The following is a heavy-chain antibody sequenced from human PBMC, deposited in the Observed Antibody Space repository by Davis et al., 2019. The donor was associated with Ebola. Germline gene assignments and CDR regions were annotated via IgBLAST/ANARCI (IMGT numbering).Heavy chain of an antibody. J-gene: IGHJ6*03. CDR3: AKGGRGGYYYYYMDV. CDR2: IDPSDSYT. D-gene: IGHD3-16*01. Sequence: GESLKISCKGSGYSFTSYLISWVRQMPGKGLEWMGRIDPSDSYTNYSPSFQGHVTISADKSISNAYLQWSSLKASDTAMYYCAKGGRGGYYYYYMDVWGKGTTVTVSS. CDR1: GYSFTSYL. V-gene: IGHV5-10-1*01.